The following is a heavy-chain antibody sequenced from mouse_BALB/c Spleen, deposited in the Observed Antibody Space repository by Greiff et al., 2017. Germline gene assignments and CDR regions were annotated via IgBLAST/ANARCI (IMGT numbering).Heavy chain of an antibody. CDR1: GYTFTDYE. Sequence: LVESGAELVRPGASVTLSCKASGYTFTDYEMHWVKQTPVHGLEWIGAIDPETGGTAYNQKFKGKATLTADKSSSTAYMELRSLTSEDSAVYYCTRDYGNYYYYAMDYWGQGTSVTVSS. J-gene: IGHJ4*01. CDR2: IDPETGGT. V-gene: IGHV1-15*01. CDR3: TRDYGNYYYYAMDY. D-gene: IGHD2-1*01.